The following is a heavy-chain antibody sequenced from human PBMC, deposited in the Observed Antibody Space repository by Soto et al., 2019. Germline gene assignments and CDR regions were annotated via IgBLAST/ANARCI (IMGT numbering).Heavy chain of an antibody. V-gene: IGHV3-30*18. CDR2: ISYDGSLK. J-gene: IGHJ6*02. Sequence: QVHLVESGGGVAQPGRSLRLSCAASGFTFSSYGMHWVRQAPGKGLEWVAIISYDGSLKYYADSVKGRFTISRDNSKRALYLQMNSLRPEDTAVYYCAKDFKVSWSYYGSLNYYYGMDVWGQGTTVIVSS. CDR1: GFTFSSYG. CDR3: AKDFKVSWSYYGSLNYYYGMDV. D-gene: IGHD3-10*01.